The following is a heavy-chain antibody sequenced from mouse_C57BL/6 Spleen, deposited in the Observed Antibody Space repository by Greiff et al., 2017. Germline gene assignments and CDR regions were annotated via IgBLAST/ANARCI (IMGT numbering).Heavy chain of an antibody. D-gene: IGHD2-3*01. CDR3: AGGIYDGYYYAMDY. Sequence: QVQLQQSGAELVKPGASVKLSCKASGYTFTSYWMHWVKQRPGRGLEWIGRIDPNSGGTKYNEKFKSKATLTVDKPSSTAYMQLSSLTSEDSAVYYCAGGIYDGYYYAMDYWGQGTSVTVSS. CDR1: GYTFTSYW. CDR2: IDPNSGGT. V-gene: IGHV1-72*01. J-gene: IGHJ4*01.